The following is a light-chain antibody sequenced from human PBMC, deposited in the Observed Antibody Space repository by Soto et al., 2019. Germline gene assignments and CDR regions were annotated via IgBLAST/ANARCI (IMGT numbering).Light chain of an antibody. CDR2: RAS. Sequence: TQSPSSFSASTGDRVTITCRATQDITNYLAWYQQKPGRAPKLLIYRASVLESGVPSRFIGGGSGTNFSLIISYLQSEDFATYYCQQYNSFPQTFGQGTKVDIK. CDR3: QQYNSFPQT. CDR1: QDITNY. V-gene: IGKV1-8*01. J-gene: IGKJ2*01.